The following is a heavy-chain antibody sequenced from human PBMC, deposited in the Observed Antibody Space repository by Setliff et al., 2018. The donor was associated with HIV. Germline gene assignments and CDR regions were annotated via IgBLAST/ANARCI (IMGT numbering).Heavy chain of an antibody. CDR1: GGSIGSYY. Sequence: SETLSLTCIVSGGSIGSYYWSWIRQSPGKGLEWIGYVYYTGSTNYSPSLKSRVTIGVDTSKNQFSLKLTSVTAADAAVYYCARRRPPPSGLYSAYYMDVWGTGTTVTVSS. CDR3: ARRRPPPSGLYSAYYMDV. CDR2: VYYTGST. D-gene: IGHD1-26*01. V-gene: IGHV4-59*08. J-gene: IGHJ6*03.